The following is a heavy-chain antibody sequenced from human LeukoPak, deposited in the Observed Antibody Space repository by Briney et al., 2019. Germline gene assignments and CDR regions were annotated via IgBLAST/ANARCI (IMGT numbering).Heavy chain of an antibody. J-gene: IGHJ4*02. CDR3: ARGRVVVTARPNYFDY. V-gene: IGHV3-7*03. Sequence: PGGSLRLSCAASGFTFSSYWMSWVRQAPGKGLEWVANIRQDGSEKYYVDSVKGRFTISRDNAKNSLYLQVNSLRAEDTAVYYCARGRVVVTARPNYFDYWGQGTLVTVSS. CDR1: GFTFSSYW. CDR2: IRQDGSEK. D-gene: IGHD2-21*02.